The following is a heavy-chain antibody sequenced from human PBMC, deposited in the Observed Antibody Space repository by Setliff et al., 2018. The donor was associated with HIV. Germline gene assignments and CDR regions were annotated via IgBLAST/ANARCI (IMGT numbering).Heavy chain of an antibody. CDR3: ATYSASWPDY. D-gene: IGHD6-13*01. CDR1: GGSISGGTYY. CDR2: IYYSGST. V-gene: IGHV4-39*01. J-gene: IGHJ4*02. Sequence: SETLSLTCTVSGGSISGGTYYWSWIRQHPGKGLQWIGYIYYSGSTYYNPSLKSRVTISVDTSKNQFSLKLSSVTAADTAVYYCATYSASWPDYWGQGTLVTVSS.